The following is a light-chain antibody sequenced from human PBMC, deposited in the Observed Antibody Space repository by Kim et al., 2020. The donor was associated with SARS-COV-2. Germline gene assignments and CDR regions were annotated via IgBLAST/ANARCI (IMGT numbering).Light chain of an antibody. V-gene: IGLV2-14*03. Sequence: QSALTQPASVSGSPGQSITISCTGVSSDVGGYKYVSWYQQHPGKVPKLLLYDVTNRPSAVSNRFSGSKSGTTASLTISGLQAEDEADYYCSSSTDSNTVFGGGTQLTVL. J-gene: IGLJ2*01. CDR2: DVT. CDR1: SSDVGGYKY. CDR3: SSSTDSNTV.